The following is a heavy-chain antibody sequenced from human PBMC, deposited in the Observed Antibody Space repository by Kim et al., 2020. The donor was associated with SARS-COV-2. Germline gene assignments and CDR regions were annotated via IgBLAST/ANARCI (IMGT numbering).Heavy chain of an antibody. D-gene: IGHD6-6*01. J-gene: IGHJ4*02. V-gene: IGHV3-23*01. CDR3: AKDRGLSSSSSNFDY. Sequence: DSGQGRFIISRDHSKNTLYLQMSSLRVEDTAVYYCAKDRGLSSSSSNFDYWGQGTLVTVSS.